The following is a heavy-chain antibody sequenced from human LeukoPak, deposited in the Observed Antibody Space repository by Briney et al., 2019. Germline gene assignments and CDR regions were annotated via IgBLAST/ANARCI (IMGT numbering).Heavy chain of an antibody. CDR2: IKQDGSEK. Sequence: GGSLRLSCAASGFTFSSYWMSWVRQAPGKGLEWVANIKQDGSEKYYVDSVKGRFTISRDNAKNSLYLQMNSLRAEDTAVYYCARDGYCSGGSCYRLGYWGQGTLVTVSS. CDR3: ARDGYCSGGSCYRLGY. D-gene: IGHD2-15*01. V-gene: IGHV3-7*01. J-gene: IGHJ4*02. CDR1: GFTFSSYW.